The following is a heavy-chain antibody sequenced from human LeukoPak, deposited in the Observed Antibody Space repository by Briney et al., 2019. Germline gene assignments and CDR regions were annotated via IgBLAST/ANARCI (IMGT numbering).Heavy chain of an antibody. CDR1: GVSLSSHY. J-gene: IGHJ4*02. V-gene: IGHV4-59*11. CDR3: ARWWYGSGWF. CDR2: IYHSGST. Sequence: SETLSLTCTVSGVSLSSHYWSWIRQPPGKGREWIGYIYHSGSTNYNPSLTSRVTISVDTSKNQFSLKLNSVTAADTAVYYCARWWYGSGWFWGQGTLVTVSS. D-gene: IGHD6-13*01.